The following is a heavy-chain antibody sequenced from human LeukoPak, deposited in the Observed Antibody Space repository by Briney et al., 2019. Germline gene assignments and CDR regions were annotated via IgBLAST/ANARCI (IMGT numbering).Heavy chain of an antibody. D-gene: IGHD6-19*01. V-gene: IGHV4-61*02. CDR2: IYTSGST. J-gene: IGHJ4*02. CDR1: GGSVSSGSYY. CDR3: ARDSSGMGALDY. Sequence: SQTLSLTCTVSGGSVSSGSYYWSWIRQPAGKGLEWIGRIYTSGSTNYNPSLKSRVTISVDTSKNQFSLKLSSVTAADTAVYYCARDSSGMGALDYWGQGTLVTVSS.